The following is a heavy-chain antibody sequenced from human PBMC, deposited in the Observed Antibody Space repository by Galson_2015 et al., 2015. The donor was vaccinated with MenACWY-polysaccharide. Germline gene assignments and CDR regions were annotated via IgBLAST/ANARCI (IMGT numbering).Heavy chain of an antibody. D-gene: IGHD2-15*01. CDR1: GGSLSSGGYY. V-gene: IGHV4-61*02. Sequence: TLSLTCTVSGGSLSSGGYYWNWIRQPAGKGLEWIGRIYSSGSTNYNPSLRSRVTISVDTSNNQFSLKLSSVTAADTAVYYCARDPAGSYSNYDYWGQGTLVIVSS. CDR3: ARDPAGSYSNYDY. CDR2: IYSSGST. J-gene: IGHJ4*02.